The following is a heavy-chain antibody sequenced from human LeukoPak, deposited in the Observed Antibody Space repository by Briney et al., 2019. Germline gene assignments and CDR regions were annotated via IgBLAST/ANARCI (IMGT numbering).Heavy chain of an antibody. D-gene: IGHD3-16*02. CDR2: ISYDGSNK. Sequence: TGGSLRLSCAASGFTFSSYAMHWVRQAPGKGLEWVAVISYDGSNKYYADSVKGRFTISRDNSKNTLYLQMNSLRAEDTAVYYCAKDRSHLSEVGAFDIWGQGTMVTVSS. CDR1: GFTFSSYA. J-gene: IGHJ3*02. V-gene: IGHV3-30-3*01. CDR3: AKDRSHLSEVGAFDI.